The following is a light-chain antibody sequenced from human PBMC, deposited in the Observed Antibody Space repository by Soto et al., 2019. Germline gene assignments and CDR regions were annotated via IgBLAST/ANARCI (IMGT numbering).Light chain of an antibody. CDR1: SSDVGGHNH. CDR2: EVG. CDR3: NSYTSSSTHV. J-gene: IGLJ1*01. Sequence: QSVLTQPASVSGSPGQSITISCTRSSSDVGGHNHVSWYQQHPGKAPKLIIYEVGNRPSGVSNRFSGSKSGNTASLTISGFQAEDEADYYCNSYTSSSTHVFGTGTKLTVL. V-gene: IGLV2-14*01.